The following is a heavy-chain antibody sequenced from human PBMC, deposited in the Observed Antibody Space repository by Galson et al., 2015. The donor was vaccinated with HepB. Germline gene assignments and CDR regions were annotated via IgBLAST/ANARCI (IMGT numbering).Heavy chain of an antibody. CDR3: TMGRQGYNSGWYDF. Sequence: SVKVSCKASGGSFSRHAFNWVRQAPGQGLEWVGGIIPSFNRPDYGQRFRGRVKITADRFSDTSYLELSSLRSEDSAVYYCTMGRQGYNSGWYDFWGQGTLVTVSS. J-gene: IGHJ5*01. CDR2: IIPSFNRP. V-gene: IGHV1-69*06. D-gene: IGHD6-19*01. CDR1: GGSFSRHA.